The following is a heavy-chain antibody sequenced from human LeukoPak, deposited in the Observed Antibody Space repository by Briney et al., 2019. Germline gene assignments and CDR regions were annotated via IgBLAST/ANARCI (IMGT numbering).Heavy chain of an antibody. V-gene: IGHV1-69*05. D-gene: IGHD3-22*01. Sequence: GASVKVSFKSSGGTFSSYAISWVRQAPGQGLEWMGRIIPIFGTANYAQKFQGRVTITTDESTSTAYMELSSLRSEDTAVYYCAIKPYYYDSSGPVDYWGQGTLVTVSS. J-gene: IGHJ4*02. CDR3: AIKPYYYDSSGPVDY. CDR1: GGTFSSYA. CDR2: IIPIFGTA.